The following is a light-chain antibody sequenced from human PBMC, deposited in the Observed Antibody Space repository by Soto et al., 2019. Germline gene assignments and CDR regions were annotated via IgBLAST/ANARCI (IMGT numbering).Light chain of an antibody. CDR1: QSISSW. Sequence: DIQMTQSPSTLSASVGDRVTITCRASQSISSWLAWYQQKPGKAPKLLIYDASSVESGVPSRFSGSGSGTEFTLTISSLQPDDFATYYCQQYNSYSSGTFGQGTKVEIK. CDR3: QQYNSYSSGT. V-gene: IGKV1-5*01. J-gene: IGKJ1*01. CDR2: DAS.